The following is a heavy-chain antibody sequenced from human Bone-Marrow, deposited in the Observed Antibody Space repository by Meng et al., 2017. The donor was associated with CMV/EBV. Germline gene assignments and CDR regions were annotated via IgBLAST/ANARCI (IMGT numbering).Heavy chain of an antibody. D-gene: IGHD3-10*01. Sequence: FRKYAMGWGRQAPGKGLEWVSAISGSGGSTYYADSVKGRFTISRDNSKNTLYLQMNSLRAEDTAVYYCAKGIELLWFGELFPYYFDYWGQGTLVTVSS. CDR3: AKGIELLWFGELFPYYFDY. CDR2: ISGSGGST. J-gene: IGHJ4*02. V-gene: IGHV3-23*01. CDR1: FRKYA.